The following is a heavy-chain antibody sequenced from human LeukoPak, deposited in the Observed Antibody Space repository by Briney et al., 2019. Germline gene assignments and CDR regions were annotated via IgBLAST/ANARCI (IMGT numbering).Heavy chain of an antibody. CDR1: GGSFISYY. CDR3: ARGPTISETGYFDY. V-gene: IGHV4-34*01. J-gene: IGHJ4*03. D-gene: IGHD1-1*01. Sequence: SETLSLTCAVYGGSFISYYWSWIRQSPGKGLEWIAEINHRGDTNYNPSVKSRVTISVDTSKNQFSLKVTSLTAADTAVYYCARGPTISETGYFDYWGQGILVTVSS. CDR2: INHRGDT.